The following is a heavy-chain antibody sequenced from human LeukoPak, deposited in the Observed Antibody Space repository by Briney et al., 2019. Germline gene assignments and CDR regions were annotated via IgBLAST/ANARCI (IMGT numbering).Heavy chain of an antibody. D-gene: IGHD1-1*01. J-gene: IGHJ3*02. CDR1: GDSIRSHY. CDR3: ARVTDSTGVWAFDI. CDR2: IRYSGST. Sequence: SETLSLTCTVSGDSIRSHYWSWIRQPPGKRLEWIVYIRYSGSTSYNPSLKNRVTTSLDTFKNQFSLNLNSVTAADTAVYYCARVTDSTGVWAFDIWGQGTMVTVSS. V-gene: IGHV4-59*11.